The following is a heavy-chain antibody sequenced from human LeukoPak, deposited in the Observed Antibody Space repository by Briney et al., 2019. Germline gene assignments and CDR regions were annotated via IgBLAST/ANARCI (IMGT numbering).Heavy chain of an antibody. J-gene: IGHJ4*02. Sequence: GGSLRLSCAASGFTFSSYGMHWVRQAPGKGLEWVAAISYDGSNKYYAYSVKGRFTISRDNSKNTLYLQMNSLRAEDTAVYYCANPLYGDYVPFDYWGQGTLVTVSS. CDR1: GFTFSSYG. D-gene: IGHD4-17*01. V-gene: IGHV3-30*18. CDR2: ISYDGSNK. CDR3: ANPLYGDYVPFDY.